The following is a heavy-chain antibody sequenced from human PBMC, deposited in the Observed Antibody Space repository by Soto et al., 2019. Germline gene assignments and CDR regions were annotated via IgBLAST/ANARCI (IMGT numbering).Heavy chain of an antibody. CDR3: AKGGAVYGLLTHDY. J-gene: IGHJ4*02. CDR2: ISSSAVYI. V-gene: IGHV3-21*04. D-gene: IGHD3-9*01. Sequence: AGGSLRLSCAASGFNFITYSLSWVRQAPGKGLEWVASISSSAVYIDYADSVKGRFAISRDNSRNILFLQMNSLTAEDTAVYYCAKGGAVYGLLTHDYWGQGTLVTVSS. CDR1: GFNFITYS.